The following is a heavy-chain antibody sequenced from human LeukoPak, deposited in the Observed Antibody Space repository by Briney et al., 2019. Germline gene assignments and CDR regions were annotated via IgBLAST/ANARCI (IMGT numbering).Heavy chain of an antibody. CDR3: ARDFAHYDSSGL. Sequence: GGSLRLSCAASGFTFSGYSMNWVRQAPGKGLEWVSSISGSSTYIYYADSVKGRFTISRDNAKNSLYLQMNSLRAEDTAVYYCARDFAHYDSSGLWGQGTLVTVSS. CDR1: GFTFSGYS. V-gene: IGHV3-21*01. D-gene: IGHD3-22*01. CDR2: ISGSSTYI. J-gene: IGHJ4*02.